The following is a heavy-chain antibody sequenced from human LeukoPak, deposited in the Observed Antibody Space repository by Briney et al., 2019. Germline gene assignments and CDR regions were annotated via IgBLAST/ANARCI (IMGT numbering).Heavy chain of an antibody. CDR1: GFTLSNSA. V-gene: IGHV3-23*01. CDR2: LSGSGITT. J-gene: IGHJ4*01. CDR3: AKGIYSSGWSYFDY. D-gene: IGHD6-19*01. Sequence: GRSLRLSCAASGFTLSNSAMSWVRQAPGKGLEWVSSLSGSGITTYYADSVKGRFTISRDNSKNPLYLQMNSLRAEDTAVYYCAKGIYSSGWSYFDYWGHGTLVTVSS.